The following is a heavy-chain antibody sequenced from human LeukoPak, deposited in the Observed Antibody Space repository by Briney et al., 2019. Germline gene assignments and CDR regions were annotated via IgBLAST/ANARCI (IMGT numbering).Heavy chain of an antibody. J-gene: IGHJ4*02. CDR3: ARGREDYYGSGSYPCLGY. CDR1: GYTFSSYD. Sequence: ASVKVSCKASGYTFSSYDISWVRQATGQGLEWMGWMNPESGDTGYAQTFQGRVTMTRDTSISTAYIELSSLRSEDTAVYYCARGREDYYGSGSYPCLGYWGQGTLVTVSS. V-gene: IGHV1-8*01. D-gene: IGHD3-10*01. CDR2: MNPESGDT.